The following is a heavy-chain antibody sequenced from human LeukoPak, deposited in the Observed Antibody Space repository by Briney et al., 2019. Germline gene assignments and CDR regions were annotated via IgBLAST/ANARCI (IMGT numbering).Heavy chain of an antibody. CDR2: INHSGST. J-gene: IGHJ6*02. V-gene: IGHV4-34*01. Sequence: SETLSLTCAVYGGSFSGYYWSWIRQPPGKGLEWIGEINHSGSTNYNPSLKSRVTISVDTSKNQFSLKLSSVTAADTAVYYCARKAQLLSPYYYSGMDVWGQGTTVTVSS. D-gene: IGHD2-2*01. CDR3: ARKAQLLSPYYYSGMDV. CDR1: GGSFSGYY.